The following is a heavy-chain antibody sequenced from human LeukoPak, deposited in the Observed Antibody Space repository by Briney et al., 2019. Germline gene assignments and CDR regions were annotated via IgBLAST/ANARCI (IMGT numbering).Heavy chain of an antibody. V-gene: IGHV1-69*04. D-gene: IGHD2-2*02. CDR1: GGTFTSYA. CDR3: AISRRSGYCSSTSCYTDYYYYGMDV. CDR2: IIPIFGIA. Sequence: SVKVSCKASGGTFTSYAISWVRQAPGQGLEWMGRIIPIFGIANYAQKFQGRVTITADKSTTTAYMELSSLRSEDTAVYYCAISRRSGYCSSTSCYTDYYYYGMDVWGQGTTVTVSS. J-gene: IGHJ6*02.